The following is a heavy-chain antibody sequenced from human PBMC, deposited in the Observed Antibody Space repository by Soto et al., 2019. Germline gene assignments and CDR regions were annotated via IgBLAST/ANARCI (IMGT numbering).Heavy chain of an antibody. D-gene: IGHD6-6*01. CDR1: GFTFSSYA. J-gene: IGHJ4*02. CDR2: ISGSDDST. V-gene: IGHV3-23*01. CDR3: AKRSSSSTFDY. Sequence: GGSLRLSCAASGFTFSSYAMSWVRQAPGKGLEWVSVISGSDDSTYYADSVKGRFTISRDNSKTTLYLQMNSLRAEDTAVYYCAKRSSSSTFDYWGQGTLVTVSS.